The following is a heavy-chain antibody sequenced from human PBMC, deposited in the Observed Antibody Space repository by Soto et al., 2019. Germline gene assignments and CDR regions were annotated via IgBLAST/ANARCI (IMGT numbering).Heavy chain of an antibody. D-gene: IGHD4-17*01. J-gene: IGHJ4*02. V-gene: IGHV3-30-3*01. Sequence: QVQLVESGGGVVQPGRSLRLSCAASGFTFSSYAMHWVRQAPGKGLEWVAVISYDGSNKYYADSVKGRFTISRDNSKNTRYLQMNSLRAEDTAVYYCARQTTVTTSLDYWGQGTLVTVSS. CDR1: GFTFSSYA. CDR2: ISYDGSNK. CDR3: ARQTTVTTSLDY.